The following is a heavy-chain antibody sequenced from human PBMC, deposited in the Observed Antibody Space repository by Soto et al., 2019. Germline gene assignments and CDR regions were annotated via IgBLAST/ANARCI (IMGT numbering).Heavy chain of an antibody. CDR1: GFTFSTYD. Sequence: GGSLRLSCAASGFTFSTYDMHWVRQAPGKGLEWVAVISYDGSNKYYADSVKGRFTLSRDNSKNTLYLQMNSLRAGDTAVYYCAKGSYSGVYSDYDYWGQGTLVTVSS. CDR3: AKGSYSGVYSDYDY. J-gene: IGHJ4*02. D-gene: IGHD1-26*01. V-gene: IGHV3-30*18. CDR2: ISYDGSNK.